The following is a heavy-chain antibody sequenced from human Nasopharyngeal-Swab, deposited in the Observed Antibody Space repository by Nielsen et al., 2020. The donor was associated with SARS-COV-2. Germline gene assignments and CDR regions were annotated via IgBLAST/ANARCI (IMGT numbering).Heavy chain of an antibody. CDR3: AKDGGDYDYSAG. CDR1: GFTFSSYA. V-gene: IGHV3-23*01. CDR2: ISGSGGST. Sequence: GGSLRLSCAASGFTFSSYAMSWVRQAPGKGLEWVSAISGSGGSTYYADSAKGRFTISRDNSKNTLYLQMNSLRAEDTAVYYCAKDGGDYDYSAGWGQGTLVTVSS. J-gene: IGHJ4*02. D-gene: IGHD5-12*01.